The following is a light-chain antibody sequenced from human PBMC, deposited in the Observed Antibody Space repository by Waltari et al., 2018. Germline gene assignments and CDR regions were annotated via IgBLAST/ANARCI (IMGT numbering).Light chain of an antibody. CDR2: EVS. J-gene: IGKJ4*01. CDR1: QSLLSSYGKAY. CDR3: MQATHLPLT. Sequence: DVVMTQTPLSLSVTPGQPASISCNSSQSLLSSYGKAYLYWYLQRPGQSPQLLIYEVSSRFSGVPDRFSGSGSETDFTLKISRVEAEDVGIYYCMQATHLPLTFGGGTMVDIK. V-gene: IGKV2-29*03.